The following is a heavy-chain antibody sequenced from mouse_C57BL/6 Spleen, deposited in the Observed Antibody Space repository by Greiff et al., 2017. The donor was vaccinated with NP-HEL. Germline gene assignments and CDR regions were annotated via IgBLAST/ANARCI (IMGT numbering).Heavy chain of an antibody. V-gene: IGHV6-3*01. Sequence: VQLKESGGGLVQPGGSMKLSCVASGFTFSNYWMNWVRQSPEKGLEWVAQIRLKSDNYATHYAESVKGRFTISRDDSKSSVYLQMNNLRAEDTGIYYCTDINYYGSSYGYFDVWGTGTTVTVSS. CDR1: GFTFSNYW. J-gene: IGHJ1*03. D-gene: IGHD1-1*01. CDR2: IRLKSDNYAT. CDR3: TDINYYGSSYGYFDV.